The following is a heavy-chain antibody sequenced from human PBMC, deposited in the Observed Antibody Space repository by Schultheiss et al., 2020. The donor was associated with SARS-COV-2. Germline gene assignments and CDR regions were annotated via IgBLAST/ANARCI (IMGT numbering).Heavy chain of an antibody. V-gene: IGHV1-69*13. J-gene: IGHJ4*02. D-gene: IGHD6-6*01. CDR3: ARGFYSSSSFDY. Sequence: SVKVSCKASGGTFSSYAISWVRQAPGQGLEWMGGIIPIFGTGNYAQKFQGRVTITADESTSTAYMELCNLRSEDTAVYYCARGFYSSSSFDYWGQGTLVTV. CDR1: GGTFSSYA. CDR2: IIPIFGTG.